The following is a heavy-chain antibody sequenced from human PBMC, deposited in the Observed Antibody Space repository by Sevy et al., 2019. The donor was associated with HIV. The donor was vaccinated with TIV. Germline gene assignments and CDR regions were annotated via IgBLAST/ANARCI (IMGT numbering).Heavy chain of an antibody. V-gene: IGHV3-49*03. CDR3: TRALATVVTPEYYFDY. D-gene: IGHD4-17*01. CDR2: IRRNSYEPYGGTT. J-gene: IGHJ4*02. Sequence: GGSLRLSCTASGFTFGDYAMSWFRQAPGKGLEWVAFIRRNSYEPYGGTTEYAASVKGRFTISRDESKSIAYLQMNSLKTEDTAFYYCTRALATVVTPEYYFDYWGQGTLVTVSS. CDR1: GFTFGDYA.